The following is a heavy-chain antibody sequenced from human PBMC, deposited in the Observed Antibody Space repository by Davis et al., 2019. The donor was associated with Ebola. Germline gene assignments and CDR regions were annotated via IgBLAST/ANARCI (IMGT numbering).Heavy chain of an antibody. CDR1: GFTFSSYV. D-gene: IGHD1-26*01. J-gene: IGHJ3*02. CDR3: AKDTSNIWFDI. V-gene: IGHV3-23*01. Sequence: PGGSLRLSCEASGFTFSSYVMNWVRQAPGKGLEWVSTLGTSADTYYADSVKGRFTTSRDNSKNTLYLQMNGLRVEDTAIYYCAKDTSNIWFDIWGQGTTVTVSS. CDR2: LGTSADT.